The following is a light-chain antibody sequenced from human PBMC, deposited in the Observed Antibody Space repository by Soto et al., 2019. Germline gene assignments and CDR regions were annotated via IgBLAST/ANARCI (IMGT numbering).Light chain of an antibody. V-gene: IGLV2-23*01. J-gene: IGLJ2*01. CDR3: SSYVGSGTYVV. CDR2: EGN. Sequence: QSALTQPASVSGSPGQSITISCTGTSSDVGTYNLVSWYQQHPGNAPKLMIYEGNKLPSGVSNRFSGSKSGNTASLTISGLHAEYECYYYCSSYVGSGTYVVFGGGTKLTVL. CDR1: SSDVGTYNL.